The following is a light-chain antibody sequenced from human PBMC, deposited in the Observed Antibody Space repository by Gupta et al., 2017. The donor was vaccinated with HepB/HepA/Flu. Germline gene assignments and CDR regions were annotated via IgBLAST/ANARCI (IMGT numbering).Light chain of an antibody. CDR1: SSDIGSYNY. V-gene: IGLV2-14*03. Sequence: QSALIQPASVSASPGQSITIPCTGTSSDIGSYNYVSWYQQFPGKAPKPMIYDVSNRPSGISNRFFGSKSGNTASLTISGLQAEDEADYYCSSYSSINTLVFGGGTKLTVL. J-gene: IGLJ2*01. CDR2: DVS. CDR3: SSYSSINTLV.